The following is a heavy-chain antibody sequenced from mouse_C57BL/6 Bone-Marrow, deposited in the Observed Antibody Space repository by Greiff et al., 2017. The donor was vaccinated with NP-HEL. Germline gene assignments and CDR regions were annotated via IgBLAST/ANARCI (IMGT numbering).Heavy chain of an antibody. Sequence: VQLKESGAELVQPGASVKLSCTASGFNIKDYYMHWVKQRTEQGLEWIGRIDPEDGETKYAPKFQGKATITADTSSNTAYLQLSSLTSEDTAVYYCAIDYDEYWYFDVWGTGTTVTVSS. CDR2: IDPEDGET. CDR3: AIDYDEYWYFDV. D-gene: IGHD2-4*01. J-gene: IGHJ1*03. V-gene: IGHV14-2*01. CDR1: GFNIKDYY.